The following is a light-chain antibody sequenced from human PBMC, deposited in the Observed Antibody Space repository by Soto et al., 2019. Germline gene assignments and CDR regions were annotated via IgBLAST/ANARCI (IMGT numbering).Light chain of an antibody. CDR3: QHYNNWPRT. Sequence: EIVMTQSPATLSVSPGERATLSCRASQSVSSNLAWYQQKPGQAPRLLTYGASTRATGIPAKFSGSGSGTEFNITISSLQSEDFAVYYCQHYNNWPRTFGQGTKVEIK. CDR1: QSVSSN. V-gene: IGKV3-15*01. CDR2: GAS. J-gene: IGKJ1*01.